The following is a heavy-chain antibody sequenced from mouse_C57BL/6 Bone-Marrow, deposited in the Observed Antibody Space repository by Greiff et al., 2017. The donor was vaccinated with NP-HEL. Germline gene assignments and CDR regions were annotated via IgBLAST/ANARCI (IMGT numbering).Heavy chain of an antibody. CDR2: ISNGGGST. J-gene: IGHJ4*01. CDR3: ARHVGSSPLYAMDY. Sequence: EVKLEESGGGLVQPGGSLKLSCAASGFTFSDYYMYWVRQTPEKRLEWVAYISNGGGSTYYPDTVKGRFTISRDNAKNTLYLQMSRLKSEDTAMYYCARHVGSSPLYAMDYWGQGTSVTVSS. D-gene: IGHD1-1*01. CDR1: GFTFSDYY. V-gene: IGHV5-12*01.